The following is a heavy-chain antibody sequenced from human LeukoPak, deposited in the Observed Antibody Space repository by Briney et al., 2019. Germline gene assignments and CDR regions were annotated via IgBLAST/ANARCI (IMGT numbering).Heavy chain of an antibody. CDR2: VSAKSGNT. CDR3: ARDGSGSYMPFDY. V-gene: IGHV1-18*01. D-gene: IGHD3-10*01. Sequence: ASVKASCKASGYTFTNFAISWVRQAPGQGLEWMGWVSAKSGNTNYAQKFQGRVTMTTDTSTNTAYMELRSLRSDDTAAYFCARDGSGSYMPFDYWGQGTLVTVSS. J-gene: IGHJ4*02. CDR1: GYTFTNFA.